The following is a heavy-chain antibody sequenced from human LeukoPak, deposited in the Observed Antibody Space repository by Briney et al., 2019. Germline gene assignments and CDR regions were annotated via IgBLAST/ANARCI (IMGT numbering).Heavy chain of an antibody. CDR1: GGSFSGYY. J-gene: IGHJ4*02. CDR2: INHSGST. D-gene: IGHD6-19*01. CDR3: ARLVSSGWYLHRPRFDY. Sequence: SETLSLTCAVYGGSFSGYYWSWIRQPPGKGLEWIGEINHSGSTNYNPSLKSRVTISVDTSKNQFSLKLSSVTAADTAVYYCARLVSSGWYLHRPRFDYWGQGTLVTVSS. V-gene: IGHV4-34*01.